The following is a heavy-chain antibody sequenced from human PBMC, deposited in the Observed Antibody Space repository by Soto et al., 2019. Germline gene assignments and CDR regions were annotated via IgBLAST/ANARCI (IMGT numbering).Heavy chain of an antibody. V-gene: IGHV3-23*01. D-gene: IGHD5-18*01. CDR3: AKSPGDSYGYNDF. CDR1: GFTFSSYA. Sequence: GGSLRLSCAASGFTFSSYAMNWVRQAPGKGLEWVSLISGSGGSTYYADPVKGRFTISRDNSKNTLSLQMSSLRAEDTAVYYCAKSPGDSYGYNDFWGQGTLVTVSS. CDR2: ISGSGGST. J-gene: IGHJ4*02.